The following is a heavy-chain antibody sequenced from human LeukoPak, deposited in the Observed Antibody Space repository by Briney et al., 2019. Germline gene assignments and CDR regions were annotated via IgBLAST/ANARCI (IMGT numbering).Heavy chain of an antibody. Sequence: SETLSLTCTVSGASISSYYWSWIRQPPGKGLEYIGYIYYSGITNYNPSLKSRVTMSLDTSKNQFSLKLSSVTAADTAVYYCARASVGYCSSTSCGDYWGQGTLVTVSS. J-gene: IGHJ4*02. CDR3: ARASVGYCSSTSCGDY. D-gene: IGHD2-2*01. CDR1: GASISSYY. CDR2: IYYSGIT. V-gene: IGHV4-59*01.